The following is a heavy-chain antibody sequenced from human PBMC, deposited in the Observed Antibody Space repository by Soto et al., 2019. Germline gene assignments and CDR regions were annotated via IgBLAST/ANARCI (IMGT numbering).Heavy chain of an antibody. V-gene: IGHV4-39*01. CDR1: GGSISSTSGCY. CDR2: ISYSGST. J-gene: IGHJ4*02. Sequence: QLQLQESGPGLVKPSETLSLSCTVSGGSISSTSGCYWAWIRQPPGKGLQWIGSISYSGSTYYHPSFKGRVTISVDTCENQFSLRLSSVTAADTAVYYCARHPSSGYPQIWGQGTLVTVSS. D-gene: IGHD3-22*01. CDR3: ARHPSSGYPQI.